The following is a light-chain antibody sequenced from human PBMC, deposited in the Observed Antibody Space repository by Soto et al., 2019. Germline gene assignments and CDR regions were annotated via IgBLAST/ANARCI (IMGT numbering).Light chain of an antibody. CDR3: STWDDSLNGWV. CDR2: NDD. Sequence: GLRVNISCSGGXXNIGKATVNWYQQLPGTAPKLLMFNDDKRPSGVPDRFSGSRSGTSASLAISGLQSDDEAVYFCSTWDDSLNGWVFGGGTKLTVL. V-gene: IGLV1-44*01. J-gene: IGLJ3*02. CDR1: XXNIGKAT.